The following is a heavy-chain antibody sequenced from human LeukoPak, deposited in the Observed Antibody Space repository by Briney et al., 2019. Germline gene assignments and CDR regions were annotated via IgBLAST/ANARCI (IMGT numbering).Heavy chain of an antibody. D-gene: IGHD6-13*01. CDR1: GFTFSSYA. J-gene: IGHJ4*02. CDR3: ARISAAGNN. CDR2: ISYDGSNK. V-gene: IGHV3-30*04. Sequence: PGRSLRLSCAASGFTFSSYAMHWVRQAPGKGLEWVAVISYDGSNKYYADSVKGRFTISRDNSKNTLYLQMNSLRAEDTAVYYCARISAAGNNWGQGTLVTVSS.